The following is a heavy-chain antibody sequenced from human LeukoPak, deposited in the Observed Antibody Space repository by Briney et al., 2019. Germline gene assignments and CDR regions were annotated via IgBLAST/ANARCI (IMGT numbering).Heavy chain of an antibody. V-gene: IGHV4-61*01. D-gene: IGHD6-19*01. J-gene: IGHJ4*02. CDR2: IYYSGST. Sequence: PSETLSLTCTVSGVSVSSGSYYWRWIRQPPGKGLEWIGYIYYSGSTNYNPSLKSRVTISVDTSKNQFFLKLSSVTAADTAVYYCASSSGWYYFGYWGQGTLVTVSS. CDR3: ASSSGWYYFGY. CDR1: GVSVSSGSYY.